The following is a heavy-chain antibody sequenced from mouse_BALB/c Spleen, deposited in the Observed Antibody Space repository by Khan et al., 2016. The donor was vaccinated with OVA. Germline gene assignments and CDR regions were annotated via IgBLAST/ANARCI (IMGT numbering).Heavy chain of an antibody. V-gene: IGHV1-7*01. CDR3: TRDRIDY. Sequence: QVQLQQSGAELAKPGASVKMSCKASGYTFTTYWMHWVKQRPGQGLEWIGYINPTSGYTDYNEKIKDRATLSADNSSSTAYMQLSSLTSEDSAVDYCTRDRIDYWGQGTTLTVAS. J-gene: IGHJ2*01. CDR2: INPTSGYT. CDR1: GYTFTTYW.